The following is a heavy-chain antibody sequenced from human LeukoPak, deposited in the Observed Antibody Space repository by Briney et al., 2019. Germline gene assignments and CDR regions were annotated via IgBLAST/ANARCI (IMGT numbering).Heavy chain of an antibody. CDR2: INPSGGST. V-gene: IGHV1-46*01. Sequence: ASVKVSCKASGYTFTRYYMHWVRQAPRQGLEWMGIINPSGGSTSYAQGFQGRVTMTRDTSTSTVYMELSSLRSEDTAVYYCARAPPTMVRGLRVGYYFDYWGQGTLVTVSS. CDR1: GYTFTRYY. J-gene: IGHJ4*02. D-gene: IGHD3-10*01. CDR3: ARAPPTMVRGLRVGYYFDY.